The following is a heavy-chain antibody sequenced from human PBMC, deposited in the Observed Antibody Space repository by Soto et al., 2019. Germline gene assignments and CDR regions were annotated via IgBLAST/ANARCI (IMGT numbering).Heavy chain of an antibody. CDR1: GFTFSSYA. V-gene: IGHV3-30*03. D-gene: IGHD6-6*01. J-gene: IGHJ4*02. CDR2: ISIRGGDE. CDR3: ARGTIVARQHLAY. Sequence: QVQLVESGGGVVQPGKSLRLSCAASGFTFSSYAMHWARQAPGKGLEWVTVISIRGGDEYYAESVRGRFTISRDDSKNTMYLQIDSMRVEDTAVYSCARGTIVARQHLAYLGQGTLVTVSS.